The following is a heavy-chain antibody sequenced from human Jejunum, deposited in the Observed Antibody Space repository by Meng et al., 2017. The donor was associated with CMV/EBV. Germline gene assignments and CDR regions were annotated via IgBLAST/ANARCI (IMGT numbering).Heavy chain of an antibody. D-gene: IGHD6-6*01. CDR1: FPFTTYS. Sequence: FPFTTYSMHWVRQAPGTGLELVAFISYAGIIDYYTASVHGRFTISRDNSNPTLYLQMNSLRADDTAIYYCARGRVSYTTWSPQAYWGQGTLVTVSS. CDR3: ARGRVSYTTWSPQAY. J-gene: IGHJ4*02. V-gene: IGHV3-30*03. CDR2: ISYAGIID.